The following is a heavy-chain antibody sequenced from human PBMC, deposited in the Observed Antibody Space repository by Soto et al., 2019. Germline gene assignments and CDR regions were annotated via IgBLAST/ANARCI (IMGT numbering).Heavy chain of an antibody. CDR3: ASQYLDVPALLSN. CDR1: GCSIGNNNYY. J-gene: IGHJ1*01. Sequence: PSETLSLTCTVSGCSIGNNNYYWCGVLHPPGKGLEWIASISYRGTTYYNPSLKSPVTTSVDTSRNQFSLRLASVTAADTAVYYWASQYLDVPALLSNSGQRASVPVAS. CDR2: ISYRGTT. D-gene: IGHD2-2*01. V-gene: IGHV4-39*01.